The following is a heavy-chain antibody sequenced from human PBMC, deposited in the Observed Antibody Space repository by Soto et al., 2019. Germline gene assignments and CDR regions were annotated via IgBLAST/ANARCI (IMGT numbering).Heavy chain of an antibody. Sequence: GASVKVSCKASGYTFTSYGISWLRQSPGQGREWMGWVNAYNGYINYAQKFQGRVTMTTETTTNSAYLELGSLRSDDTAVYYCTRAPLGGPYCSSTSCYQYWGQGTQATVSS. V-gene: IGHV1-18*04. CDR3: TRAPLGGPYCSSTSCYQY. CDR1: GYTFTSYG. J-gene: IGHJ4*02. D-gene: IGHD2-2*01. CDR2: VNAYNGYI.